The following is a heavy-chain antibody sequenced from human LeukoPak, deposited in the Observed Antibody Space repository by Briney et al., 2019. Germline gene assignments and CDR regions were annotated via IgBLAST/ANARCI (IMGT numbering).Heavy chain of an antibody. V-gene: IGHV3-7*01. J-gene: IGHJ3*02. CDR3: ARDWRDSSGKFPNNAFDI. CDR1: GFTFSNYW. Sequence: GGSLRLSCAASGFTFSNYWMSWVRQAPGKGLEWVANIKDDGSGKYYVDSLKGRFTISRDNAKNSLYLQMNSLRAEDTAVYYCARDWRDSSGKFPNNAFDIWGQGTMVTVSS. CDR2: IKDDGSGK. D-gene: IGHD3-22*01.